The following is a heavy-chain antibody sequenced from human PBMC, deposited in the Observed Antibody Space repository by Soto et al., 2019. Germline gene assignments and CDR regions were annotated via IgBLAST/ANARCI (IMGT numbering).Heavy chain of an antibody. Sequence: PSETLSLTCIVSGGSITSYHWSWIRQFPGKGLEWIAYTSYTGNTNYNPSLKSRVTISLDTSKNQFSLKLNSVTSADTAVYYCARGGPVSVSPAWQLLGYFDYWGQGTLVTVSS. CDR1: GGSITSYH. D-gene: IGHD2-15*01. CDR2: TSYTGNT. CDR3: ARGGPVSVSPAWQLLGYFDY. J-gene: IGHJ4*02. V-gene: IGHV4-59*12.